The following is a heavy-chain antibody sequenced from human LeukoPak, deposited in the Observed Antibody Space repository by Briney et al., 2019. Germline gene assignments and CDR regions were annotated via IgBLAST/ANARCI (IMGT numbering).Heavy chain of an antibody. CDR1: GDSISSSSYY. J-gene: IGHJ4*02. Sequence: PSETLSLTCTVSGDSISSSSYYWGWIRQPPVKGLEWIGSIYYNGSTYYKPSLKSRATISVDTSKNQFSLKLSSVTAADTAVYYCARHGGSWYAPPDYWGQGTLVTVSS. CDR2: IYYNGST. CDR3: ARHGGSWYAPPDY. V-gene: IGHV4-39*01. D-gene: IGHD6-13*01.